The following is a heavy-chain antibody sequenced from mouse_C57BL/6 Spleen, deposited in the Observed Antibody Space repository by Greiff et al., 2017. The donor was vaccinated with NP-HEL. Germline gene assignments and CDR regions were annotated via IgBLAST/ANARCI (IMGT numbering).Heavy chain of an antibody. CDR1: GYTFTGYW. CDR2: ILPGSGST. J-gene: IGHJ2*01. D-gene: IGHD1-1*01. CDR3: ARLQHYGWRDY. Sequence: VQLQQSGAELMKPGASVKLSCKATGYTFTGYWIEWVKQRPGHGLEWIGEILPGSGSTNHNEKFKGKATFTADTSSNTAYMQLSSLTTEDSAIYYCARLQHYGWRDYWGQGTTLTVSS. V-gene: IGHV1-9*01.